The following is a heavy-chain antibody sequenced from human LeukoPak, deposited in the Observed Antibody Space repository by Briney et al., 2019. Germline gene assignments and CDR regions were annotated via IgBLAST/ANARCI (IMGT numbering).Heavy chain of an antibody. J-gene: IGHJ4*02. CDR2: IRYDGSNK. Sequence: GGSLRLSCAASGFTFSSYGMHWVRQAPGKGLEWVAFIRYDGSNKYYADSVKGRFTISRDNSKNTLYLQMNSLRAEDTAVYYCAKGEGTGDPAGDYWGQGTLVTVSS. CDR3: AKGEGTGDPAGDY. V-gene: IGHV3-30*02. CDR1: GFTFSSYG. D-gene: IGHD7-27*01.